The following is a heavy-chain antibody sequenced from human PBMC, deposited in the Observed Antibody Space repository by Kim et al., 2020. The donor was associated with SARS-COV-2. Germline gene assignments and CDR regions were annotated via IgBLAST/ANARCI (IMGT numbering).Heavy chain of an antibody. CDR1: AFAFGDHA. Sequence: GGSLRLSCAASAFAFGDHAMHWVRQVPGKGLEWVSGISWNSGTLAYADSVKGRFTISRDNAKSSLFLQMDSLRAEDTALYYCARTAGGDLAAYYYMDVWGSGTTVTVSS. J-gene: IGHJ6*03. CDR3: ARTAGGDLAAYYYMDV. CDR2: ISWNSGTL. D-gene: IGHD3-10*01. V-gene: IGHV3-9*01.